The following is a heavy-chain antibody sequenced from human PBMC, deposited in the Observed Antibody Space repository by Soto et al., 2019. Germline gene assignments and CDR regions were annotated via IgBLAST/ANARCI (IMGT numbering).Heavy chain of an antibody. J-gene: IGHJ4*02. CDR1: GFTFSSYW. CDR2: INSDGSST. Sequence: EVQLVESGGALVQPGGSLRLPCAASGFTFSSYWMHWVRQAPGKGLVWVSRINSDGSSTSYADSVKGRFTIARDTAKNTRYLQMNSLRAEDTAVYYCARTSLVVAAATREDYWGQGTLVTVSS. V-gene: IGHV3-74*01. CDR3: ARTSLVVAAATREDY. D-gene: IGHD2-15*01.